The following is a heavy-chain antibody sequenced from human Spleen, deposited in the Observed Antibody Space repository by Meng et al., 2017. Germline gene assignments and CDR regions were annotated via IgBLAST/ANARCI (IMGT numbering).Heavy chain of an antibody. V-gene: IGHV3-23*01. CDR3: AKDRLLDYSNPYYFDY. D-gene: IGHD4-11*01. J-gene: IGHJ4*02. Sequence: GESLKISCAASGFTFSDYYMSWIRQAPGKGLEWVSGISGNGGTTKYADSVKGRFTISRDNARSTLYLLMNSLRVEDTAAYFCAKDRLLDYSNPYYFDYWGQGTLVTVSS. CDR1: GFTFSDYY. CDR2: ISGNGGTT.